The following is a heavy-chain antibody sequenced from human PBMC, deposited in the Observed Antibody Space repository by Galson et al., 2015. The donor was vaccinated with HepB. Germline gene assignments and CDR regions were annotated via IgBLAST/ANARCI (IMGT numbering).Heavy chain of an antibody. CDR1: GFTFSSYA. V-gene: IGHV3-30*04. D-gene: IGHD2-21*02. J-gene: IGHJ6*02. Sequence: SLRLSCAASGFTFSSYAMHWVRQAPGKGLEWVAVISYDGSNKYYADSVKGRFTISRDNSKNTLYLQMNSLRAEDTAVYYCARVFTYCGGDCYLPGGYYYGMDVWGQGTTVTVSS. CDR3: ARVFTYCGGDCYLPGGYYYGMDV. CDR2: ISYDGSNK.